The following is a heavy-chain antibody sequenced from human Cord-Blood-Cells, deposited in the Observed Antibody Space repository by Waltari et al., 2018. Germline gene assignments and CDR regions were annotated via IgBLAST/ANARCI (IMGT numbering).Heavy chain of an antibody. V-gene: IGHV1-69*01. J-gene: IGHJ3*02. Sequence: QVQLVQSGAEVKKPGSSVKVSCKASGGTFSSYAISWVRQAPGQGLEWMGVISPILGTANYAQKFQGRVTITADEATSTAYMELSSLRSEDTAVYYCARDSDTVVPAANAFDIWGQGTMVTVSS. D-gene: IGHD2-2*01. CDR2: ISPILGTA. CDR1: GGTFSSYA. CDR3: ARDSDTVVPAANAFDI.